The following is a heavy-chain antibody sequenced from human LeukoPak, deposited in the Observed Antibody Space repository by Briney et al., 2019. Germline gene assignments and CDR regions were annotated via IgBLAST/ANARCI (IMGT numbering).Heavy chain of an antibody. V-gene: IGHV4-61*02. CDR1: GYSISSGYY. CDR3: ARDRGNWFDP. Sequence: SETLSLTCTVSGYSISSGYYWSWIRPPAGKGLEWIGRIYTSGSTNYNPSLKSRVTISVDTSKNQFSLKLSSVTAADTAVYYCARDRGNWFDPWGQGTLVTVSS. J-gene: IGHJ5*02. CDR2: IYTSGST.